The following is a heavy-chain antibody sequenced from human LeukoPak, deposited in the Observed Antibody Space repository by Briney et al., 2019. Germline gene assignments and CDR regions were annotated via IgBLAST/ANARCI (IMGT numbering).Heavy chain of an antibody. J-gene: IGHJ4*02. CDR1: GFTFCSYW. Sequence: PGGSLRLSCAASGFTFCSYWMSWVRQAPGKGLEWVANIKQDGSEKYYVDSVKGRFTISRDNAKNSLYLQMNSLRAEDTAVYYCARGNLDIVVVPAAIGGVYWGQGTLVTVSS. CDR3: ARGNLDIVVVPAAIGGVY. D-gene: IGHD2-2*02. V-gene: IGHV3-7*01. CDR2: IKQDGSEK.